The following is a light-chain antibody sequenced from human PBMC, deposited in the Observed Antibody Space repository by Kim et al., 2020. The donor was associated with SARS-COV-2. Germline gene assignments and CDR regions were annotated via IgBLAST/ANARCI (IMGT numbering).Light chain of an antibody. CDR2: STH. J-gene: IGLJ2*01. CDR3: AAWDDSLNAVL. CDR1: SSHMGSRT. V-gene: IGLV1-44*01. Sequence: GERTPISCAGPSSHMGSRTVNWYQHLPGTAPNVLFSSTHQRPSGVPDRFSGSKSGPSASLTILGLQSEDEADYYCAAWDDSLNAVLFGGGTQLTVL.